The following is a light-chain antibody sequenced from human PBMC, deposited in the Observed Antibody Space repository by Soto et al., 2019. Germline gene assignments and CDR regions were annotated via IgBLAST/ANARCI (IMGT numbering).Light chain of an antibody. V-gene: IGLV8-61*01. CDR1: SGSVSTSFY. CDR3: VLYMGSGIWV. Sequence: QTVVTQKPSFSVSPGRTVTLTCGLSSGSVSTSFYPSWYQQTPGQAPRTLIYNTNGRSSGVPDRFSGSILGNKAALTITGAQADDESDYYCVLYMGSGIWVFGGGTKLTVL. CDR2: NTN. J-gene: IGLJ3*02.